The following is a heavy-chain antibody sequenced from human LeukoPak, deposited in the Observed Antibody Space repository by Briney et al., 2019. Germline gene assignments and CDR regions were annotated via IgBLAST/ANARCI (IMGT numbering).Heavy chain of an antibody. CDR2: IGRDGSEE. CDR3: ARLGTSVAGQDH. D-gene: IGHD6-19*01. J-gene: IGHJ4*02. Sequence: GGSLRLSCAASGFTFSKYWMSWVRQAPGKGLEWVANIGRDGSEEYYVDSVKGRFTISRDNDKNSLYLQLNSLIVEDTAIYYCARLGTSVAGQDHWGQGALITVSS. V-gene: IGHV3-7*01. CDR1: GFTFSKYW.